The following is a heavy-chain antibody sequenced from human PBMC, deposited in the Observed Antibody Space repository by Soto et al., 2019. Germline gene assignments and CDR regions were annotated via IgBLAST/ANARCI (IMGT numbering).Heavy chain of an antibody. Sequence: PGGSLRLSCAASGFTFSSYSMNWVRQAPGKGLEWVSSISSSSSYIYYADSVKGRFTISRDNAKNSLYLQMNSLRAEDTAVYYCARDPVAYYYGMDVWGQGTTVTVSS. V-gene: IGHV3-21*01. CDR3: ARDPVAYYYGMDV. CDR2: ISSSSSYI. CDR1: GFTFSSYS. J-gene: IGHJ6*02.